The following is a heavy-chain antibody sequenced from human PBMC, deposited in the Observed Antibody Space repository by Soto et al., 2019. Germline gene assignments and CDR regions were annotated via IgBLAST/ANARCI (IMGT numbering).Heavy chain of an antibody. CDR1: GIPVSSNY. V-gene: IGHV3-53*04. D-gene: IGHD3-10*01. Sequence: EVQLVESGGGLVQPGGSLRLSCVASGIPVSSNYMTWVRQAPGKGLEWVSVLHSGGDTYYANSVKGRFTISRHDSTNTLCRQMNSLTAGNTSVYYCARDGPYYYASRMDVWGEGATVTVSS. CDR2: LHSGGDT. CDR3: ARDGPYYYASRMDV. J-gene: IGHJ6*04.